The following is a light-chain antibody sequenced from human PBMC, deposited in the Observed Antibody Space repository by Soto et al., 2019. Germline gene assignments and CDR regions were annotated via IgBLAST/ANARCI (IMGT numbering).Light chain of an antibody. CDR3: QLYGSSPPWT. J-gene: IGKJ1*01. V-gene: IGKV3-20*01. CDR1: QSVSSSQ. Sequence: EIVLTQSPGTLSLSPGERATLSCRASQSVSSSQLAWYQQKPGQAPRLLIYDASTRATCIPDRFSGSGSGTDFTLTISRLEPEDFAVYHCQLYGSSPPWTFGQGTKVEIK. CDR2: DAS.